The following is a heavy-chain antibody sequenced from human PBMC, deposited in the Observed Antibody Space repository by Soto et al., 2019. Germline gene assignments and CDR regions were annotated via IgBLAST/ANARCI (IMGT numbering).Heavy chain of an antibody. CDR2: IYYSGST. V-gene: IGHV4-39*02. CDR1: GGSISSSSYY. D-gene: IGHD3-3*01. J-gene: IGHJ4*02. Sequence: SETLSLTCTVSGGSISSSSYYWGWIRQPPGKGLEWIGSIYYSGSTYYNPSLKSRVTISVDTSKNQFSLKLSSVTAADTAVYYCARDFWSGYYTWGGPGYFDYWGQGTLVTVSS. CDR3: ARDFWSGYYTWGGPGYFDY.